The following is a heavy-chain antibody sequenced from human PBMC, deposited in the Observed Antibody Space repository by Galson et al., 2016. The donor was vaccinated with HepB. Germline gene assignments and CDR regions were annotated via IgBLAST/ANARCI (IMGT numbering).Heavy chain of an antibody. CDR2: ISGSGDAT. V-gene: IGHV3-23*01. D-gene: IGHD3-10*01. J-gene: IGHJ2*01. CDR1: GFTFSSYA. CDR3: ASGIAVTTSNSFWYFDL. Sequence: SLRLSCAASGFTFSSYAMTWVRQAPGKGLDWVSTISGSGDATNYADSVKGRFTFSRDNSKNTLYLQMTSLRAEDTAVYYCASGIAVTTSNSFWYFDLWGRGTLVTVSS.